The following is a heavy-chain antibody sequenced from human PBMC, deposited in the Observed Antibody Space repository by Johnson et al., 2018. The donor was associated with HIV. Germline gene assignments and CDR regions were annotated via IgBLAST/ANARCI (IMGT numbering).Heavy chain of an antibody. V-gene: IGHV3-30*02. J-gene: IGHJ3*02. Sequence: QVQLVESGGGVVQPGGSLRLSCAASGFAFSSYGMHWVRQAPGKGLEWVTFIRYDGSNEYYADSVKGRFTISRDNSKNTLYLQMNSLRAEDTAVYYCAREEGTDILTRGDAFDIWGQGTMVTVSS. CDR1: GFAFSSYG. D-gene: IGHD3-9*01. CDR2: IRYDGSNE. CDR3: AREEGTDILTRGDAFDI.